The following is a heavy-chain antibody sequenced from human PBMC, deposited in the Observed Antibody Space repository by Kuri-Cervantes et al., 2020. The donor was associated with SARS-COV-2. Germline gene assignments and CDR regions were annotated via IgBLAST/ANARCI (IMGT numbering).Heavy chain of an antibody. CDR1: GGSISSSSYY. V-gene: IGHV4-39*01. Sequence: GSLRLSCTVSGGSISSSSYYWGWIRQPPGKGLEWIGSIYYSGSTYYNPSLKSRVTISVDTSKNQFSLKLSSVTAADTAVYYCARHSDILTGTNWFDPWGQGTLVPSPQ. D-gene: IGHD3-9*01. J-gene: IGHJ5*02. CDR3: ARHSDILTGTNWFDP. CDR2: IYYSGST.